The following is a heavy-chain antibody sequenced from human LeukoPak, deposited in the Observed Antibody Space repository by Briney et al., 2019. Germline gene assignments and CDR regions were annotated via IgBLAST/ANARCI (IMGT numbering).Heavy chain of an antibody. J-gene: IGHJ6*02. CDR1: GGSISSYY. Sequence: SETLSLTCTVSGGSISSYYWSWIRQPAGKGLEWIGRIYTSGSTDYNPSLKSRVTMSVDTSKNQFSLKLSSVTAADTAVYYCARDLGQYYDFWSGRDPYYYGMDVWGQGTTVTVSS. CDR3: ARDLGQYYDFWSGRDPYYYGMDV. V-gene: IGHV4-4*07. CDR2: IYTSGST. D-gene: IGHD3-3*01.